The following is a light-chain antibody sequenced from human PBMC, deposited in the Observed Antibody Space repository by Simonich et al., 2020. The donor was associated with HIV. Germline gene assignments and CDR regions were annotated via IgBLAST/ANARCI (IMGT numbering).Light chain of an antibody. CDR3: QSYDSSLSGWV. CDR2: EVT. Sequence: QSALTQPPSASGSPGQSVTISCTGTSSDVGGYNFVSWYQQHPGKAPKLMIYEVTKRPSGVPDRFSGSKSGTSASLASSGLRSEDEADYYCQSYDSSLSGWVFGGGTKLTVL. V-gene: IGLV2-8*01. J-gene: IGLJ3*02. CDR1: SSDVGGYNF.